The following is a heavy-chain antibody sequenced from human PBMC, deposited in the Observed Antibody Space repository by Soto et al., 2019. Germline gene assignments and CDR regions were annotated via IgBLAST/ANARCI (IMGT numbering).Heavy chain of an antibody. Sequence: SETLSLTCTVSGGSISSGGYYWSWIRQHPGKGLEWIGYIYYSGSTYYNPSLKSRVTISVDTSKNQFSLKLSSVTAADTAVYYCARARITMVRGVPTYYFDYWGQGTLVTVSS. CDR2: IYYSGST. V-gene: IGHV4-31*03. CDR3: ARARITMVRGVPTYYFDY. D-gene: IGHD3-10*01. CDR1: GGSISSGGYY. J-gene: IGHJ4*02.